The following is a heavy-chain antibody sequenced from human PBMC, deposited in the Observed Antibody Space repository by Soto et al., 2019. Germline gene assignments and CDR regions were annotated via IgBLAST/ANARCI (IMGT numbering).Heavy chain of an antibody. D-gene: IGHD2-15*01. CDR3: AAGTVATRRPLAY. J-gene: IGHJ4*02. CDR2: IWYDGSNK. V-gene: IGHV3-33*01. CDR1: GFTFSSYG. Sequence: GGSLRLSCAASGFTFSSYGMHWVRQAPGKGLEWVAVIWYDGSNKYYADSVKGRFTISRDNSKNTLYLQMNSLRAEDTAVYYCAAGTVATRRPLAYWGQGTLVTVSS.